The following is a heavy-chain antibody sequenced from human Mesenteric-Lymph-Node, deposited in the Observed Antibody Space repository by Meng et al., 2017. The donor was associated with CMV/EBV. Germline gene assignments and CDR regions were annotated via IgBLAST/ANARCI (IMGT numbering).Heavy chain of an antibody. D-gene: IGHD2-2*02. J-gene: IGHJ3*02. V-gene: IGHV4-4*07. CDR3: ARDLKYCSSTSCYNGLGFDI. CDR2: IYTSGST. Sequence: SETLSLTCTVSGGSISSYYWSWIRQPAGKGLEWIGRIYTSGSTNYNPSLKSRVTMSVDTSKNQFSLKLSSVTAADTAVYYCARDLKYCSSTSCYNGLGFDIWGQGTMVTVSS. CDR1: GGSISSYY.